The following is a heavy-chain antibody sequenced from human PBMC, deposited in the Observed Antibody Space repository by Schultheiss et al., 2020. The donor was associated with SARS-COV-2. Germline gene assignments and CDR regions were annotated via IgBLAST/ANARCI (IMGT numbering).Heavy chain of an antibody. J-gene: IGHJ6*02. V-gene: IGHV4-38-2*01. CDR1: GYSINSGYY. D-gene: IGHD2-2*01. CDR3: ARYCSNTRCPSGGMDV. CDR2: INHSGST. Sequence: SETLSLTCAVSGYSINSGYYWGWIRQPPGKGLEWIGEINHSGSTNYNPSLKSRVTISVDTSKNQFSLKLSSVTAADTAVYYCARYCSNTRCPSGGMDVWGQGTTVTVSS.